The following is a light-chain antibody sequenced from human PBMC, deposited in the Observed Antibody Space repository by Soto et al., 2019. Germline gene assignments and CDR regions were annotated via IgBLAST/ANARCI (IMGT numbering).Light chain of an antibody. CDR2: RNN. CDR3: ATWDDGLSGVV. V-gene: IGLV1-47*01. CDR1: SSNIGSNY. Sequence: QSVLTQPPSASGTPGQRVTISCSGSSSNIGSNYVYWYQQLPGTAPKLLIYRNNQRPSGVPDRFFGSKSGTSASLAISGLRSEEEADYYCATWDDGLSGVVFGGGTKLTVL. J-gene: IGLJ2*01.